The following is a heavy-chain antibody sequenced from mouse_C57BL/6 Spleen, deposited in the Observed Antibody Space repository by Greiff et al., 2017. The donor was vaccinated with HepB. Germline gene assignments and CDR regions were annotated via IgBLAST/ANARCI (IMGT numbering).Heavy chain of an antibody. V-gene: IGHV1-50*01. CDR3: ARRRLHYAMDY. CDR1: GYTFTSYW. CDR2: IDPSDSYT. J-gene: IGHJ4*01. D-gene: IGHD2-4*01. Sequence: QVQLQQPGAELVKPGASVKLSCKASGYTFTSYWMQWVKQRPGQGLEWIGEIDPSDSYTNYNQKFKGKATLTVDTSSRTAYMQLSSLTSEDSAVYYCARRRLHYAMDYWGQGTSVTVSS.